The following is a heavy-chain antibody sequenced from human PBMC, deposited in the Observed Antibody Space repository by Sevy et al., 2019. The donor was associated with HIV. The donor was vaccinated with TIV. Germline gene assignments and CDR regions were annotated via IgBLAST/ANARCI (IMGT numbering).Heavy chain of an antibody. J-gene: IGHJ1*01. CDR1: GFTFSSYE. V-gene: IGHV3-48*03. CDR2: LSNSGSII. D-gene: IGHD6-13*01. Sequence: GGSLRPSCVASGFTFSSYEMNWVRQAPGKGLEWVSYLSNSGSIIYYEDSVKGRFTISRDNAKNSLYLQMNSLRAEDTAVYYCAREDGSRQYFQYWGQGTLVTVSS. CDR3: AREDGSRQYFQY.